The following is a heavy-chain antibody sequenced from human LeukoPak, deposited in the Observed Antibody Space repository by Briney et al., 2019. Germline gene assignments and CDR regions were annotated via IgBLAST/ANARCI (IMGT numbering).Heavy chain of an antibody. CDR3: ARAGRSGWSNYYYYGMDV. CDR1: GGSFSGYY. V-gene: IGHV4-34*01. D-gene: IGHD6-19*01. Sequence: SETLSLTCAVYGGSFSGYYWSWIRQPPGKGLEWIGEINHSGSTNYNPSLKSRVTISVDTSKNQFSLKLSSVTAADTAVYYCARAGRSGWSNYYYYGMDVWGQGTTVTVSS. CDR2: INHSGST. J-gene: IGHJ6*02.